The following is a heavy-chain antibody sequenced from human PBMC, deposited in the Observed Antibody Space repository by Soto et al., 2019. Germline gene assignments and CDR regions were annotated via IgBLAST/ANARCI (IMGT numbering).Heavy chain of an antibody. CDR3: ARDQRAAAGISRAENEY. J-gene: IGHJ4*02. D-gene: IGHD6-13*01. CDR2: ISAYNGNT. V-gene: IGHV1-18*04. Sequence: ASVKVSCKASGYTFTSYGISWVRQAAGQGLEWMGWISAYNGNTNYAQKLQGRVTMTTDTSTSTAYMELRSLRSDDTAVYYCARDQRAAAGISRAENEYLGQGTLVTVSS. CDR1: GYTFTSYG.